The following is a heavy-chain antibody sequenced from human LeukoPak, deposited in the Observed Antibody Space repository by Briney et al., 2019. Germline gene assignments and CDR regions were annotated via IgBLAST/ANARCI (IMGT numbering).Heavy chain of an antibody. V-gene: IGHV3-23*01. CDR2: ISGSGGST. J-gene: IGHJ4*02. D-gene: IGHD5-18*01. CDR3: AKRERIQLWFLNDY. CDR1: GFTFSSYA. Sequence: GGSLRLSCAASGFTFSSYAMSWVRQAPGKGLEWVSAISGSGGSTYYADSVKGRFTISRDNSKNTLYLQMNSLRAEDTAVYYCAKRERIQLWFLNDYWGQGTLVTVSS.